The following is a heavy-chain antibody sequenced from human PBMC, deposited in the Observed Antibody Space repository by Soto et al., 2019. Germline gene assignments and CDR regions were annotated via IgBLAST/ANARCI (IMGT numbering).Heavy chain of an antibody. CDR1: GFTFDDYG. V-gene: IGHV3-9*01. Sequence: GGSLRLSCAASGFTFDDYGMHWVRQGPGKGLEWVSGITCSSGTICYAASVKGRFTISRDNATNSLYLQMSSLTTEDTAVYYCAQEGLAGDSIDVWGQGTPVTVSS. D-gene: IGHD1-26*01. J-gene: IGHJ6*02. CDR3: AQEGLAGDSIDV. CDR2: ITCSSGTI.